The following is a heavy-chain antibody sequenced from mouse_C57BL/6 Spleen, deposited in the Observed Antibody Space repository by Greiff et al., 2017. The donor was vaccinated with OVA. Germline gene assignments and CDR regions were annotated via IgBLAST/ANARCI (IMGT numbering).Heavy chain of an antibody. CDR2: FHPYNDDT. Sequence: VQVVESGAELVKPGASVKMSCKASGYTFTTYPIEWMKQNHGKSLEWIGNFHPYNDDTKYNEKFKGKATLTVEKSSSTVYLELSRLTSDDSAVYYCARQGAYYYGSSSYYFDYWGQGTTLTVSS. D-gene: IGHD1-1*01. CDR1: GYTFTTYP. CDR3: ARQGAYYYGSSSYYFDY. V-gene: IGHV1-47*01. J-gene: IGHJ2*01.